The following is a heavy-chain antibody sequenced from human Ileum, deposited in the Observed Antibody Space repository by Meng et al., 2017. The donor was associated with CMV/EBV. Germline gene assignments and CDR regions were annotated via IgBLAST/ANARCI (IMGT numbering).Heavy chain of an antibody. CDR1: GYSFTSYA. V-gene: IGHV1-3*01. CDR3: ARDYGSGGYSPLGH. CDR2: INGGNGNT. Sequence: SGYSFTSYALYGVRQAPGQSLEWMGWINGGNGNTRYSQKFQDRVTITRDTSANTVYMELSSLRSEDTAIYYCARDYGSGGYSPLGHWGQGTLVTVSS. D-gene: IGHD3-10*01. J-gene: IGHJ4*02.